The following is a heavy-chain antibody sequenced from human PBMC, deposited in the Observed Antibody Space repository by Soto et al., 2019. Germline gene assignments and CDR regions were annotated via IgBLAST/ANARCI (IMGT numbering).Heavy chain of an antibody. D-gene: IGHD3-16*01. CDR2: VFHSGGT. Sequence: QVQLRESGPGLVKPSGTLSLTCAVSGAPISGSVWWTWVRQPPGKGLGWIGEVFHSGGTYYNPSLKSRLTMSVDTSRSQFSLELHSVTAADTAVYYCARKAWVRFDFWGQGALVTVSS. J-gene: IGHJ4*02. CDR3: ARKAWVRFDF. V-gene: IGHV4-4*02. CDR1: GAPISGSVW.